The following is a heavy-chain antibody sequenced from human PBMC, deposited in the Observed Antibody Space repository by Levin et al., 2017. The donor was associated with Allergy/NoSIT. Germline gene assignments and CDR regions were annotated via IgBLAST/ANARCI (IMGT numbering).Heavy chain of an antibody. V-gene: IGHV3-33*01. CDR1: GFTFSSYG. J-gene: IGHJ1*01. D-gene: IGHD6-19*01. Sequence: GGSLRLSCAASGFTFSSYGMHWVRQAPGKGLEWVAVIWYDGSNKYYADSVKGRFTISRDNSKNTLYLQMNSLRAEDTAVYYCAASRAVAAYFQHWGQGTLVTVSS. CDR2: IWYDGSNK. CDR3: AASRAVAAYFQH.